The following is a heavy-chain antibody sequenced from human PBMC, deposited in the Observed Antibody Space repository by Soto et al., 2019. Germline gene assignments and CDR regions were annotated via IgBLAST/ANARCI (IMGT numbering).Heavy chain of an antibody. CDR3: ARDIQLPAFGSYSYYYMDV. Sequence: GGSLRLSCEASGFSFSDCTMTWVRQAPGKGLEWVSSISPISTYTYYADSVKGRFTVSRDNAKNSLYLQMISLRAEDAAVYYCARDIQLPAFGSYSYYYMDVWGEGTSVTVSS. CDR1: GFSFSDCT. J-gene: IGHJ6*03. CDR2: ISPISTYT. D-gene: IGHD2-2*01. V-gene: IGHV3-21*01.